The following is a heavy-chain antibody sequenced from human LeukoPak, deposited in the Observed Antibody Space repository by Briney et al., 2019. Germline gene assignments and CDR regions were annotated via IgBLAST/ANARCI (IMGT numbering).Heavy chain of an antibody. CDR1: GFTFSSYG. V-gene: IGHV3-33*01. CDR3: ARDYQLLSLDY. Sequence: PGGSLRLSCAASGFTFSSYGMHWVRQAPGRGLEWVAVPWHDGSNEYYAGSVKGRFTISRDNSKNTLYLQMNSLRAEDTAVYYCARDYQLLSLDYWGQGTLVSVSS. J-gene: IGHJ4*02. D-gene: IGHD2-2*01. CDR2: PWHDGSNE.